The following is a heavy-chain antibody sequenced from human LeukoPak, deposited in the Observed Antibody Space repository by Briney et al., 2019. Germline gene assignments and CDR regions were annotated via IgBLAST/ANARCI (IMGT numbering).Heavy chain of an antibody. Sequence: GGSLRLSCAASGFIFSSDWMNWVRQAPGKGLEWVANIKQDGSEKYYVASVKGRFTISRDNAKNSLCLQMNSLRADDTAVYYCARGLRWPDFGGQGTLVTVSS. CDR3: ARGLRWPDF. V-gene: IGHV3-7*03. CDR2: IKQDGSEK. D-gene: IGHD4-23*01. J-gene: IGHJ4*02. CDR1: GFIFSSDW.